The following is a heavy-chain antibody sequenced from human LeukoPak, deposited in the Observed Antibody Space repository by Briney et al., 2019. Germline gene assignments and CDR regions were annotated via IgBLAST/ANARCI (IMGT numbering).Heavy chain of an antibody. J-gene: IGHJ5*02. CDR1: GGSISSYC. CDR3: ARLPGRWSGSYLP. Sequence: SETLSLTCTVSGGSISSYCWSWIRQPPGKGLEWIGYIYYSGSTNYNPSLKSRVTISVDTSKNQFSLKLSSVTAADTAVYYCARLPGRWSGSYLPWGQGTLVTVSS. V-gene: IGHV4-59*08. CDR2: IYYSGST. D-gene: IGHD1-26*01.